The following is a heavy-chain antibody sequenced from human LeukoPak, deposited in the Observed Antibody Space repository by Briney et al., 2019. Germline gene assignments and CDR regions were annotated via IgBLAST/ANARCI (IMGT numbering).Heavy chain of an antibody. CDR1: GFTFSSYS. V-gene: IGHV3-21*01. J-gene: IGHJ5*02. D-gene: IGHD4-11*01. CDR3: ARDAYSNYDWFDP. Sequence: GGSLRFSCAASGFTFSSYSMNWVRQAPGKGLEWVSSISSSSSYIYYADSVKGRFTISRDNAKNSLYLQMNSLRAEDTAVYYCARDAYSNYDWFDPWGQGTLVTVSS. CDR2: ISSSSSYI.